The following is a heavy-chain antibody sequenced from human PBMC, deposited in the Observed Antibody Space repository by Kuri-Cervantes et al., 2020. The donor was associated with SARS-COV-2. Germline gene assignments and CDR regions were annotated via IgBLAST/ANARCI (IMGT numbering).Heavy chain of an antibody. CDR3: ARDLGPPYAFDI. V-gene: IGHV4-34*01. CDR1: GGSFSGYY. Sequence: SETLSLTCAVYGGSFSGYYWSWIRQPPGKGLEWIGEINHSGSTNYNPSLKSRVTITVDTSKNQFSLKLSSLTAADTDVYYCARDLGPPYAFDIWGQGTMVTVSS. J-gene: IGHJ3*02. CDR2: INHSGST.